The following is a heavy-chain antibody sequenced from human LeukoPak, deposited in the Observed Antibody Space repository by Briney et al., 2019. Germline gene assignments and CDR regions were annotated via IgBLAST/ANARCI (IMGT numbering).Heavy chain of an antibody. D-gene: IGHD1-7*01. CDR1: GGTFSSYA. V-gene: IGHV1-69*05. Sequence: GASVKVSCKASGGTFSSYAISWVRQAPGQGLEWMGGIIPIFGTANYAQKFQGRVTITTDESTSTAYMELSSLRSEDTAVYYCARATGWNYAFDYWGQGTLVTVSS. J-gene: IGHJ4*02. CDR2: IIPIFGTA. CDR3: ARATGWNYAFDY.